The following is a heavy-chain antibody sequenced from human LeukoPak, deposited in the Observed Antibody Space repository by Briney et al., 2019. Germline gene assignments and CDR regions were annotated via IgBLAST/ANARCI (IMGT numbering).Heavy chain of an antibody. D-gene: IGHD6-6*01. CDR3: AKGSSSSRPYYFDY. V-gene: IGHV3-23*01. CDR1: GFTFSSYV. CDR2: ISDNSVST. Sequence: GGSLRLSCAASGFTFSSYVMSWVRQAPGKGLEWVSAISDNSVSTYYADSVKGRLTVSRDNSKNTLYLQMNSLRVEDTAVYFCAKGSSSSRPYYFDYWGQGTLVTVSS. J-gene: IGHJ4*02.